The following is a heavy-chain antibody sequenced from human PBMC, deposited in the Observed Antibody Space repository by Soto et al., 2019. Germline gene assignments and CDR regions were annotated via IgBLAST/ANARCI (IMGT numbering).Heavy chain of an antibody. Sequence: QVQLVESGGGVVQPGRSLRLSCAASGFTFSSYGMHWVRQAPGKGLEWVAVISYDGSNKYYADSVKGRFTISRDNSKNTLYLQMNSLRAEDTAVYYCAKRSCGDCYSPSDDAFDIWGQGTMVTVSS. V-gene: IGHV3-30*18. CDR1: GFTFSSYG. J-gene: IGHJ3*02. CDR3: AKRSCGDCYSPSDDAFDI. CDR2: ISYDGSNK. D-gene: IGHD2-21*02.